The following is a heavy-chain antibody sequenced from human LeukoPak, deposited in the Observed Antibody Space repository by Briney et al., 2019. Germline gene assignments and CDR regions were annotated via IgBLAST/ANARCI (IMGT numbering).Heavy chain of an antibody. D-gene: IGHD3-10*01. CDR3: ARYYYAAFDP. J-gene: IGHJ5*02. V-gene: IGHV1-69*05. Sequence: ASVKVSCKASGGTFSRYAISWVRQAPGQGLEWMGGIIPIFGTANYAQKFQGRVTITTDESTSTAYMELSSLRSEDTAVYYCARYYYAAFDPWGQGTLVTVSS. CDR2: IIPIFGTA. CDR1: GGTFSRYA.